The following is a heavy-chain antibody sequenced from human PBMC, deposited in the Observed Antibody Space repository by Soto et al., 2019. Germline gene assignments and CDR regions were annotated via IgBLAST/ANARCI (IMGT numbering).Heavy chain of an antibody. CDR2: ITGSGNYA. CDR1: GLTFSSYA. J-gene: IGHJ3*02. V-gene: IGHV3-23*01. Sequence: HPGGSLRLSCTAPGLTFSSYAMTWVRQAPGKGLEWVSSITGSGNYARYGDSVKGRFTTSRDNSKNSLYLQMNSLRVEDTAVYYCAKGPNGDYIGAFDNWGQGTMVTV. D-gene: IGHD4-17*01. CDR3: AKGPNGDYIGAFDN.